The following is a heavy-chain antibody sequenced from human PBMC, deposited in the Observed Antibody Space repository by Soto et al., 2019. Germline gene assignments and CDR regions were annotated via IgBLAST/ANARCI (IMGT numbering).Heavy chain of an antibody. V-gene: IGHV4-31*03. D-gene: IGHD3-10*02. CDR1: GGSIRTGGYY. CDR3: ARSVFS. Sequence: QVQLQESGPGLVKPSQTLSLTCTVSGGSIRTGGYYWNWIRQNPGKGLEWIGYFYYSGSTYYNPSLKCRVTISVNTSKNQFSLKLSSVTAADTAVYYCARSVFSWGQGTLVTVSS. CDR2: FYYSGST. J-gene: IGHJ5*02.